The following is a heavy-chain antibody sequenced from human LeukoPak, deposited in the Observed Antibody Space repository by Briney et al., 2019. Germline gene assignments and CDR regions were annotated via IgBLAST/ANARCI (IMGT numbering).Heavy chain of an antibody. Sequence: SETLSLACTVSGGSISSHYWSWIRQPPGKGLEWIGYIYYSGSTNYNPSLKSRVTISVDTSKNQFSLKRSSVTAADTAVYYCARGAYDILTGYYSPFDYWGQGTLVTVSS. V-gene: IGHV4-59*11. CDR3: ARGAYDILTGYYSPFDY. J-gene: IGHJ4*02. D-gene: IGHD3-9*01. CDR2: IYYSGST. CDR1: GGSISSHY.